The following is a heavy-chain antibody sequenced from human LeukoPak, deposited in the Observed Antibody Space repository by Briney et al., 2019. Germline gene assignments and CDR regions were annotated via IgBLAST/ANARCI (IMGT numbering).Heavy chain of an antibody. J-gene: IGHJ6*03. CDR1: DGSISSGAYS. D-gene: IGHD1-14*01. Sequence: SQTPSPTCTVSDGSISSGAYSWNWIRQPPGRGLEWVGYIYHGGSPYYNPSLKSRVTISVDWSKNQFSLSLSSVTAADTAVYYCARGEPSTLLNNDYYFMDVWGKGTTVTVSS. CDR3: ARGEPSTLLNNDYYFMDV. CDR2: IYHGGSP. V-gene: IGHV4-30-2*01.